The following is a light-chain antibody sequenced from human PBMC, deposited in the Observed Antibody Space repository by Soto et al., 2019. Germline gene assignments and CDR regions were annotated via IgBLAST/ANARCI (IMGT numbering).Light chain of an antibody. V-gene: IGLV1-40*01. CDR1: SSNLGAGYD. Sequence: QSVLMQPPSMSGAPGQRVTMSCTGSSSNLGAGYDVHWYQRLPGAAPKLLIYDNTHRPSGVPNRFSGSKSGTSASLAITGLQAEDEADYYCQSYDSGLSGHWVFGGGTKLTVL. CDR2: DNT. CDR3: QSYDSGLSGHWV. J-gene: IGLJ3*02.